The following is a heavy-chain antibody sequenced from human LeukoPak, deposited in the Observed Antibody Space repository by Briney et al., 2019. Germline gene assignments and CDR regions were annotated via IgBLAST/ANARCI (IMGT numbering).Heavy chain of an antibody. D-gene: IGHD3-22*01. CDR3: ARVADNSGYTSDS. CDR2: IIPILGIT. V-gene: IGHV1-69*02. CDR1: GGTFSSYT. Sequence: SVKVSCKASGGTFSSYTFSRVRQAPGQGLEWMGRIIPILGITNYTQKFQGRVTITADKSTTTAYMELNSLRSEDTAVYYCARVADNSGYTSDSWGQGTLVTVSS. J-gene: IGHJ4*02.